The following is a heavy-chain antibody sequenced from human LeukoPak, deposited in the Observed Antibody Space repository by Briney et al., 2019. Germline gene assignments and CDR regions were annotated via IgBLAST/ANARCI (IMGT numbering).Heavy chain of an antibody. V-gene: IGHV4-4*02. CDR2: IHYSGST. Sequence: PSGTLSLTCGVSGGSISNTNWWSWVRQPPGQGLVYIGSIHYSGSTYYNPSLKSRVTISVDTSESQFSLKLNSVTAADTAVYYCARGSPYHNWGQGTLVTVSS. CDR3: ARGSPYHN. J-gene: IGHJ4*02. D-gene: IGHD2-15*01. CDR1: GGSISNTNW.